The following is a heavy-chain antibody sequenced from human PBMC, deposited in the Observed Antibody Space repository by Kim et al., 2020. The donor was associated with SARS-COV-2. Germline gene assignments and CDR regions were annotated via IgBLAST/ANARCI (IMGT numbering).Heavy chain of an antibody. J-gene: IGHJ4*02. CDR3: ARKVDFDY. Sequence: YTHPARNRRVTISVDTCKNQVSLTLSSVTAADTAVYYCARKVDFDYWGQGTLVTVSS. V-gene: IGHV4-39*01.